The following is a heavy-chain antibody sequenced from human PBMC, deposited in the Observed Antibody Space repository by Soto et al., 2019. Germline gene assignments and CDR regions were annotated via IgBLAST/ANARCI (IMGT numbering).Heavy chain of an antibody. V-gene: IGHV3-48*01. CDR1: GFTFSSYS. J-gene: IGHJ4*02. Sequence: PGGSLRLSCAASGFTFSSYSMDWVRQAPGKGLEWVSYIISSSTTIYYADSVKGRFTISIDNAKNSLYLQMNSLRADDTAVYYCARDLAAAGNFDYWGQGALVTVSS. CDR3: ARDLAAAGNFDY. D-gene: IGHD6-13*01. CDR2: IISSSTTI.